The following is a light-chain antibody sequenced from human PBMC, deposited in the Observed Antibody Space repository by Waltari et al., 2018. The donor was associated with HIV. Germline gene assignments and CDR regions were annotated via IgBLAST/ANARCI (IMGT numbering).Light chain of an antibody. CDR2: SDN. CDR1: TANIGTNP. V-gene: IGLV1-44*01. J-gene: IGLJ3*02. CDR3: ASWDASLDGWV. Sequence: QSLLTPPPSASGTPGPRVTFHSSGGTANIGTNPVHWYKQPPGTSPTLLTFSDNLRHSGGSARSSGSKSGTSASLAISVLRSDDEAKCICASWDASLDGWVFGGGTQLTVL.